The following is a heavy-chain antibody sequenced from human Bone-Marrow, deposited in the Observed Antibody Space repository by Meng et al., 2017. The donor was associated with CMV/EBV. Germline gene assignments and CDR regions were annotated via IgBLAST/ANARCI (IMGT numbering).Heavy chain of an antibody. CDR3: ARGPRYDSAGYYLNY. Sequence: GESLKISCAASGFTFSSYDMHWVRQATGKGLEWVSPIGTAGDTYYPGSVKGRFTISRENAKNSLYLQMNSLRAGDTAVYYCARGPRYDSAGYYLNYWGQGTLVTVSS. CDR1: GFTFSSYD. J-gene: IGHJ4*02. CDR2: IGTAGDT. D-gene: IGHD3-22*01. V-gene: IGHV3-13*01.